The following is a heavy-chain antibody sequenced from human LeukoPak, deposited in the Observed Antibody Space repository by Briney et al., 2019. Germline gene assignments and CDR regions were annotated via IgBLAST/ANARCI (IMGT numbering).Heavy chain of an antibody. J-gene: IGHJ6*02. CDR3: ARDMVRGLSSGYYYGMDV. CDR1: GYTFTGYY. CDR2: INPNSGGT. Sequence: ASVKVSCKASGYTFTGYYIHWVRQAPGQGLEWMGWINPNSGGTNYAQKFQGRVTMTRDTSISTAYMELSRLRSDDTAVYYCARDMVRGLSSGYYYGMDVWGQGTTDTVSS. D-gene: IGHD3-10*01. V-gene: IGHV1-2*02.